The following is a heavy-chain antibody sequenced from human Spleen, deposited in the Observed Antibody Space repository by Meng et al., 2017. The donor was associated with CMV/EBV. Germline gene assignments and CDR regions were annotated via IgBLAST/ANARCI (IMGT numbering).Heavy chain of an antibody. D-gene: IGHD5-18*01. CDR3: ARASSGDSDGFDY. J-gene: IGHJ4*02. V-gene: IGHV4-30-4*01. CDR2: IHYSGST. CDR1: GGSISSGDYY. Sequence: QVQLQESGPGLVKASQTLTLTCAVSGGSISSGDYYWSWIRQPPGKGLEWIGYIHYSGSTHYNSSLRSRITMSLDTSKNKLSLKLSSVTAADTAVYYCARASSGDSDGFDYWGQGTLVTVSS.